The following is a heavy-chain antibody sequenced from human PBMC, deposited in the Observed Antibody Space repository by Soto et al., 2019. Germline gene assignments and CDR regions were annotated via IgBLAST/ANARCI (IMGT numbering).Heavy chain of an antibody. Sequence: EVQLVESGGGLVKPGGSLRLSCAASGFTFSSYSMNWVRQAPRKGLEWVSSISSSSSYIYYADSVKGRFTISRDNAKNSLDLQMSSLRAEDTAVYYCARHGRRARGAHREVYYYYGMDVWGQGTTDTDS. D-gene: IGHD3-10*01. J-gene: IGHJ6*02. V-gene: IGHV3-21*01. CDR1: GFTFSSYS. CDR3: ARHGRRARGAHREVYYYYGMDV. CDR2: ISSSSSYI.